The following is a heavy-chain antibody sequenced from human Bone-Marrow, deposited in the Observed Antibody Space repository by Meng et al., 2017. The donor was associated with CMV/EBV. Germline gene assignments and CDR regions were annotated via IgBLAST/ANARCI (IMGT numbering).Heavy chain of an antibody. CDR3: AHITPRPGWIAY. CDR2: IYWDDYK. V-gene: IGHV2-5*02. CDR1: GFSFSTSGVG. J-gene: IGHJ4*02. D-gene: IGHD6-6*01. Sequence: PFKDPGPALVKPTQTLTLTCTFSGFSFSTSGVGVGWIRQPPGKALEWLALIYWDDYKRYSPSLKSRLTITKDTSKNQVVLTMTNMDPVDTATYYCAHITPRPGWIAYWGQGTLVTVSS.